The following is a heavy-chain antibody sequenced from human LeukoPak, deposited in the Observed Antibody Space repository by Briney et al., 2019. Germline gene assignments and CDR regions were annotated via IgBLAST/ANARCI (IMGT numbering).Heavy chain of an antibody. Sequence: PGGSLRPSCAASGFTVSSNYMSWVRQAPGKGLEWVSVLYSGGSTYYADSVKGRFTISRDNSKNTLYLQMNSLRGEDTAVYYCLAGDIAIFQHWGQGTLVTVSS. CDR2: LYSGGST. V-gene: IGHV3-66*01. J-gene: IGHJ1*01. D-gene: IGHD5-12*01. CDR1: GFTVSSNY. CDR3: LAGDIAIFQH.